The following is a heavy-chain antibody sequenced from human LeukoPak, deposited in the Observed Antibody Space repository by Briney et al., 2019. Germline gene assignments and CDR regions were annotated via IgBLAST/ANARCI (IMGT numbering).Heavy chain of an antibody. CDR3: ARLPESLSGWHLDY. CDR2: IYPGDSDT. Sequence: GASLKISCKGSGYRFTSYWIGWVRRMPGKGLEWMGIIYPGDSDTRYSPSFQGQVTISADKSISTAYLQWSSLKASDTAMYYCARLPESLSGWHLDYWGQGTLVTVSS. J-gene: IGHJ4*02. CDR1: GYRFTSYW. V-gene: IGHV5-51*01. D-gene: IGHD6-19*01.